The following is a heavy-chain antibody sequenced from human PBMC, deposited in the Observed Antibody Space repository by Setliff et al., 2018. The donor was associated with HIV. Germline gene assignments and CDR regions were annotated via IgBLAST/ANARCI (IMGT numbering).Heavy chain of an antibody. Sequence: SETLSLTCTVSGGSISSYYWSWIRQPPGKGLEWIGYIYYSGSTNYNPSLKSRVTIAVDTSKNQFSLKLSSVIAADTAVYYCARIFGDQGYYYGMDVWGQGTTVTVSS. CDR2: IYYSGST. J-gene: IGHJ6*02. CDR3: ARIFGDQGYYYGMDV. V-gene: IGHV4-59*01. CDR1: GGSISSYY. D-gene: IGHD3-3*01.